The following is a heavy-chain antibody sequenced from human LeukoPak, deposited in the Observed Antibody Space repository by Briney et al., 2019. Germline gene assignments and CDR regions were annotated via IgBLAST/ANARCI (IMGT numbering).Heavy chain of an antibody. D-gene: IGHD1-1*01. J-gene: IGHJ4*02. CDR1: GFNFNDAW. Sequence: PGGSLRLSCATSGFNFNDAWMSWVRQAPGGGLEWVGRLKSKGGGETADYGAAVKGRFTISRDDSKSTLYLQMNSLKNEDTAVYFCSWELDVSLGRRLESWGQGTLVTVSS. CDR2: LKSKGGGETA. CDR3: SWELDVSLGRRLES. V-gene: IGHV3-15*01.